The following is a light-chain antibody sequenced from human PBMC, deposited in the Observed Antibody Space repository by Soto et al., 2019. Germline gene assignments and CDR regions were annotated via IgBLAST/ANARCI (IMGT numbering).Light chain of an antibody. J-gene: IGLJ1*01. Sequence: QSALTQPPSASGSPGQSVTISCTGTSSDVGGYNYVSWYQQHPGKAPKLMLFEVTKRPSGVPDRFSGSKSANTASLTVSGLQAEDEADYYCSSYTSSSTLVFGSGTKLTVL. CDR3: SSYTSSSTLV. CDR1: SSDVGGYNY. V-gene: IGLV2-8*01. CDR2: EVT.